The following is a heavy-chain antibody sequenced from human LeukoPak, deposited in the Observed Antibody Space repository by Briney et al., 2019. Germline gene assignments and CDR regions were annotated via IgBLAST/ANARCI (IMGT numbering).Heavy chain of an antibody. Sequence: PGGSLRLSCAASGFTFSRYWMHWVRQAPGKGLVWVSRVNSDGSSTSYADSVKGRFIISRDNSRNTLYLQMNSLTAEDTAIYYCARRLLLPGLTDFFDYWGQGTLVTVCS. V-gene: IGHV3-74*01. CDR3: ARRLLLPGLTDFFDY. J-gene: IGHJ4*02. CDR1: GFTFSRYW. D-gene: IGHD5-18*01. CDR2: VNSDGSST.